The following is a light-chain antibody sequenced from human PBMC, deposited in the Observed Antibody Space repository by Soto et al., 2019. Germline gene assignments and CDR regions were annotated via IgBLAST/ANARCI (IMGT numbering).Light chain of an antibody. V-gene: IGKV1-27*01. CDR1: QDISNF. J-gene: IGKJ4*01. CDR3: QQRSNWPLT. CDR2: AAS. Sequence: DIQMTQSPSSLSAFVGDTVTITCRASQDISNFLAWYQQKPGKVPKLLIYAASTLQSGVPSRFSGSGSGTDFTLTISSLQPEDFAVYYCQQRSNWPLTFGGGTKVEIK.